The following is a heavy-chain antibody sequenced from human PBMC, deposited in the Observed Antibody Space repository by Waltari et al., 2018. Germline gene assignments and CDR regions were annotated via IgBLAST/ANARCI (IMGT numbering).Heavy chain of an antibody. D-gene: IGHD6-19*01. CDR2: IYYSGST. Sequence: QVQLQESGPGLVKPSETLSLTCTVSGGSISSHYWSWIRQPPGKGLEWIGYIYYSGSTNHNPSLKSRVTISVDTSKNQFSLKLSSVTAADTAVYYCARDSEAVAGIEAFDIWGQGTMVTVSS. CDR3: ARDSEAVAGIEAFDI. J-gene: IGHJ3*02. CDR1: GGSISSHY. V-gene: IGHV4-59*11.